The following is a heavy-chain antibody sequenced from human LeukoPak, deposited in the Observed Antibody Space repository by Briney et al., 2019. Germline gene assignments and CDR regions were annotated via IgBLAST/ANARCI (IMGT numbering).Heavy chain of an antibody. Sequence: GGSLRLSCAASGFTFSSHDMHWVRQPTGKGLEWVSVIGTAGNTCYADSVKGRFTTSRENARNSLLLQMDNLRAEDTAVYYCARSKSYSSGWTDFDWWGQGTLVTVSS. CDR1: GFTFSSHD. CDR2: IGTAGNT. J-gene: IGHJ4*02. D-gene: IGHD6-19*01. CDR3: ARSKSYSSGWTDFDW. V-gene: IGHV3-13*01.